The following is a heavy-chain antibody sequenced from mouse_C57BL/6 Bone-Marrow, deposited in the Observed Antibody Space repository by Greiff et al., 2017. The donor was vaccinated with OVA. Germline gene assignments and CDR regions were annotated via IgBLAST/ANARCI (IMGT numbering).Heavy chain of an antibody. CDR1: GFSLTSYG. CDR3: DKHEGDGRYYAMDY. Sequence: VKLVESGPGLVAPSQSLSITCTVSGFSLTSYGVDWVRQPPGKGLEWLGVIWGGGSTNYNSALMSRLSISTDNSKSQVFLKMNSLQTEDTAMYYCDKHEGDGRYYAMDYWGQGTSVTVSS. D-gene: IGHD1-1*02. V-gene: IGHV2-9*01. J-gene: IGHJ4*01. CDR2: IWGGGST.